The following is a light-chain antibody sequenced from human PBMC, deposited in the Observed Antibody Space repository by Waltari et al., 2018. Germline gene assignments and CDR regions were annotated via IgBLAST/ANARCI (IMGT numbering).Light chain of an antibody. CDR1: NSNPPTTN. CDR3: AAWDESLSGWV. Sequence: QSVLTQPPSASGTPGQTVTISCSGSNSNPPTTNVCWYQQVPGTAPNLLLYRNNQRPSGVPDRFSGSKSGTSASLAISGLRSEDEADYYCAAWDESLSGWVFGGGTKLTVL. V-gene: IGLV1-47*01. J-gene: IGLJ3*02. CDR2: RNN.